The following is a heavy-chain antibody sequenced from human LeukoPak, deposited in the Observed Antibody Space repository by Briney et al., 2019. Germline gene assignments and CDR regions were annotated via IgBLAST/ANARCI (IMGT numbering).Heavy chain of an antibody. V-gene: IGHV3-30*02. CDR2: VRYDGSDR. Sequence: GGSLRLSCAASGFTFSTYGMHWVRLAPGKGLEWVAFVRYDGSDRYYVDSVKGRFTISRDNSRNTLYLQMNSLRAEDTAVYYCAKGAGYGDLGYFYYMDVWGKGTTVTVSS. CDR3: AKGAGYGDLGYFYYMDV. J-gene: IGHJ6*03. CDR1: GFTFSTYG. D-gene: IGHD4-17*01.